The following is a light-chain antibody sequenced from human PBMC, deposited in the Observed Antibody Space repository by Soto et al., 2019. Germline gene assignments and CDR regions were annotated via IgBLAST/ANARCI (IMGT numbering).Light chain of an antibody. J-gene: IGLJ3*02. Sequence: QPASVSGSPGQSITISCTGTSSDIGSYNYVSWYQQCPGKAPRLLIYEVTNRPSGVSNRFSGSKSGNTASLTISGLQAEDDADYYCCSYRSSRTWVFGGGTKLTVL. CDR3: CSYRSSRTWV. CDR1: SSDIGSYNY. CDR2: EVT. V-gene: IGLV2-14*01.